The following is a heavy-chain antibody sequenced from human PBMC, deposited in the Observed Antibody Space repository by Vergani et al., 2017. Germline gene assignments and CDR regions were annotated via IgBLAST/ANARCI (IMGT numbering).Heavy chain of an antibody. CDR2: IRNKANDYTT. J-gene: IGHJ4*02. CDR3: ASPKEFSYGYLGY. D-gene: IGHD5-18*01. V-gene: IGHV3-72*01. CDR1: GFIFSDHY. Sequence: EVQLVESGGGLVQPGGSLRLSCAASGFIFSDHYMDWVRQAPGKGLEWVGRIRNKANDYTTQYAASVKGRFTISRDNAKNSLYLQMNSLRAEDTAVYYCASPKEFSYGYLGYWGQGTLVTVSS.